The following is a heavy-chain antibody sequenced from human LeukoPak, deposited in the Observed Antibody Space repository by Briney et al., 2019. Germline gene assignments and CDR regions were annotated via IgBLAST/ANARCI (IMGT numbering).Heavy chain of an antibody. CDR2: IYYSGST. V-gene: IGHV4-59*12. D-gene: IGHD3-3*01. Sequence: PSETLSLTCTVSGGSISNYYWSWIRQPPGKGLEWIGYIYYSGSTYYNPSLKSRVTISVDTSKNQFSLKLSSVTAADTAVYYCATYYDFWSGYYSRAWFDPWGQGTLVTVSS. J-gene: IGHJ5*02. CDR1: GGSISNYY. CDR3: ATYYDFWSGYYSRAWFDP.